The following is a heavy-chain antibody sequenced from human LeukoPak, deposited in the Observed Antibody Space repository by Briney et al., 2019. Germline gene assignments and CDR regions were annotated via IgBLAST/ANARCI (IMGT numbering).Heavy chain of an antibody. J-gene: IGHJ4*02. CDR2: IHSSGST. CDR3: ARDSYYYDSSGYSAPYFDY. Sequence: SETLSLTCTVSGGSISSYYWSWIRQPPGKGLEWIGYIHSSGSTNYNPSLKSRVTISVDTSKNQFSLKLSSVTAADTAVYYCARDSYYYDSSGYSAPYFDYWGQGTLVTVSS. CDR1: GGSISSYY. V-gene: IGHV4-59*12. D-gene: IGHD3-22*01.